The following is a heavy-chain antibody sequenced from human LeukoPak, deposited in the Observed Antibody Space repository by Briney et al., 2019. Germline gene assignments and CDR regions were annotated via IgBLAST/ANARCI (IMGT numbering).Heavy chain of an antibody. V-gene: IGHV1-2*02. CDR1: GYTFTGYY. D-gene: IGHD1-1*01. CDR2: INPNSGGT. J-gene: IGHJ5*02. CDR3: ARATPKNWWFDP. Sequence: ASVKVSCKASGYTFTGYYMHWVRQAPRQGLEWTGWINPNSGGTNYAQKFQGRVTMTRDTSISTAYMELSRLRSDDTAVYYCARATPKNWWFDPWGQGTLVTVSS.